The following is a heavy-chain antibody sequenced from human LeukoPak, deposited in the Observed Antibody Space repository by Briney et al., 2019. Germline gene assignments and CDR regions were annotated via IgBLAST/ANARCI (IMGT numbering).Heavy chain of an antibody. D-gene: IGHD2-2*01. V-gene: IGHV1-18*01. J-gene: IGHJ6*03. Sequence: ASVKVSCKASGYTFTSYGISWVRQAPGQGLEWMGWISAHNGITNYAQKLQGRVTMTTDTSTSTAYMELRSLRSDDTAVYYCAREIIPAAKGEDDYYCYYMDVWGKGTTVTVSS. CDR3: AREIIPAAKGEDDYYCYYMDV. CDR2: ISAHNGIT. CDR1: GYTFTSYG.